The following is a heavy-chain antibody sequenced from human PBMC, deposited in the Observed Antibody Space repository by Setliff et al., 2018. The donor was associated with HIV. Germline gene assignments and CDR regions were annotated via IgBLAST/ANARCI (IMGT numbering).Heavy chain of an antibody. CDR3: ARDHIAARSVDY. CDR1: GGTFSSYS. D-gene: IGHD6-6*01. CDR2: IIPIYGTP. J-gene: IGHJ4*02. V-gene: IGHV1-69*05. Sequence: ASVKVSCKASGGTFSSYSINWVRQAPGQGLEWMGGIIPIYGTPTYAQNFQGRVTMSRDTSTNTVYMELSSLRSEDTAVYYCARDHIAARSVDYWGQGTLVTVSS.